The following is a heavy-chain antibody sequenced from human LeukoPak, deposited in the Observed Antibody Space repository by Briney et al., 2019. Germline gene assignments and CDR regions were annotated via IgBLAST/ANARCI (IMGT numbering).Heavy chain of an antibody. CDR1: GGSFSGYY. J-gene: IGHJ4*02. Sequence: KPSETLSLTCAVYGGSFSGYYWSWIRRPPGKELEWIGYIYYSGSTNYNPSLQSRVAISVDTSKNQFSLKLSSVTAADTAVYYCARHSSYGHFDYWGQGTLVTVSS. V-gene: IGHV4-59*08. D-gene: IGHD2-15*01. CDR3: ARHSSYGHFDY. CDR2: IYYSGST.